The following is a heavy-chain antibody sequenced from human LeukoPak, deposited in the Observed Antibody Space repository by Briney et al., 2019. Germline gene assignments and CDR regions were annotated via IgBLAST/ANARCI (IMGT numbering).Heavy chain of an antibody. Sequence: ASVKVSFKASGYTFTSYDINWVRQATGQGLEWMGWMNPNSGNTGYAQKFQGRVTMTRNTSISTAYMELSSLRSEDTAVYYCARGPWVELRRAAFDIWGQGTMVTVSS. J-gene: IGHJ3*02. D-gene: IGHD1-7*01. CDR2: MNPNSGNT. CDR3: ARGPWVELRRAAFDI. CDR1: GYTFTSYD. V-gene: IGHV1-8*01.